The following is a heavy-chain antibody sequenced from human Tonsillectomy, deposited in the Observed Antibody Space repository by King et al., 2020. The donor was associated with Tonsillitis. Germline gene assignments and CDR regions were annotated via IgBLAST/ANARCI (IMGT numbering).Heavy chain of an antibody. V-gene: IGHV6-1*01. CDR1: GDSVSRNSAA. D-gene: IGHD6-19*01. Sequence: VQLQQSGPGLVNPSQTLSLTCAISGDSVSRNSAAWNWIRQSPSRGLEWLGRTYYRSKWYNDYAVSVKSRITINPDTSKNQFSLQLNSVTPEDTAVYYCARHSYSSDWYVGGYDHWGQGTLVTVSS. CDR2: TYYRSKWYN. CDR3: ARHSYSSDWYVGGYDH. J-gene: IGHJ4*02.